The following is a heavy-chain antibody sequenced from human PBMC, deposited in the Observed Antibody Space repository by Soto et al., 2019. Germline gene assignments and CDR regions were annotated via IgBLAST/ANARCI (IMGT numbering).Heavy chain of an antibody. CDR1: GYTFTSYA. CDR2: INAGNGNT. J-gene: IGHJ4*02. V-gene: IGHV1-3*01. D-gene: IGHD5-18*01. Sequence: QVQLVQSGAEVKKPGASVKVSCKASGYTFTSYAMHWVRQAPGQRLEWMGWINAGNGNTKYSQKFQGRVTIIRDTSASTAYMELSSLRSEDTAVYYCARPTDTALLGAGGFDYWGQGTLVTVSS. CDR3: ARPTDTALLGAGGFDY.